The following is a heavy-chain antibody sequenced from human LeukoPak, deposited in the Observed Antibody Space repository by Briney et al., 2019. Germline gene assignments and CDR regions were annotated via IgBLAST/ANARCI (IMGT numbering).Heavy chain of an antibody. J-gene: IGHJ4*02. CDR2: ISGSGGST. V-gene: IGHV3-23*01. Sequence: GGSLRLSCAASGFTFSSYAMSWVRQAPGKGLEWVSAISGSGGSTYYADSVKGRFTISRDNSKNTLYLQMNSLSAEDTAVYYCAKGSGSSGYYYRYYFDYWGQGTLVTVSS. CDR3: AKGSGSSGYYYRYYFDY. CDR1: GFTFSSYA. D-gene: IGHD3-22*01.